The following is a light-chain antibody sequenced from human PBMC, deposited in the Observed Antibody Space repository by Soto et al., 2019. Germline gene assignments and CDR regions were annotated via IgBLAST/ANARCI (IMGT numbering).Light chain of an antibody. CDR1: QDIGKS. J-gene: IGKJ2*01. CDR3: QQYDNLPYT. V-gene: IGKV1-33*01. Sequence: DIQMTQSPSSLSASVGDRVTITCQASQDIGKSSNWYQQKPGKAPKLLIYDASNLEAGVPSRFSGSGSGTDFTFTISSLQPEDIATYYCQQYDNLPYTFGQGTKLEIK. CDR2: DAS.